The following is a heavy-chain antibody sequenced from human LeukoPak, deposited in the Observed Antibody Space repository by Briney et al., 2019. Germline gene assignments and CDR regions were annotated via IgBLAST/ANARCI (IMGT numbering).Heavy chain of an antibody. J-gene: IGHJ4*02. V-gene: IGHV3-48*02. D-gene: IGHD3-9*01. Sequence: GGCLRLSCATSGFSFTDYPMNWVRQAPGKGLEWISNIRTTAEGAKYAYYADSVEGRVTISRDDGKNTLYLHMNSLRDDDTAVYYCATDQRYAFDYWGQGILVTVS. CDR1: GFSFTDYP. CDR2: IRTTAEGAKYA. CDR3: ATDQRYAFDY.